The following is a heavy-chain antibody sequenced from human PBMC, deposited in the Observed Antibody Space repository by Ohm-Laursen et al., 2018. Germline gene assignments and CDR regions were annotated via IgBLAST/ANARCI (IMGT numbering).Heavy chain of an antibody. Sequence: GSSVKVSCKASGYTFTSYYMHWVRQAPGQGLEWMGIINPSGGSASYAQKFQGRVTMTRDTSTSTVYMELSSLRSEDTAVYYCARVDSSAEDFDYWGQGALVTVSS. V-gene: IGHV1-46*01. CDR3: ARVDSSAEDFDY. CDR2: INPSGGSA. D-gene: IGHD3-22*01. J-gene: IGHJ4*02. CDR1: GYTFTSYY.